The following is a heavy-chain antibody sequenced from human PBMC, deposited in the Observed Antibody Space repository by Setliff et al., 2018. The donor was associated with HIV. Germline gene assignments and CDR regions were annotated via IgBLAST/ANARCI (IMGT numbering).Heavy chain of an antibody. V-gene: IGHV4-59*01. CDR1: GGSISSYY. CDR3: ARGYPGIAVAGLSYYYYYYMDV. Sequence: LSLTCTVSGGSISSYYWSWIRQPLGKGLEWIGYIYYSGSSNYNPSLKSRVTISVDTSKNQFSLKLSSVTAADTAVYYCARGYPGIAVAGLSYYYYYYMDVWGKGTTVTVSS. D-gene: IGHD6-19*01. CDR2: IYYSGSS. J-gene: IGHJ6*03.